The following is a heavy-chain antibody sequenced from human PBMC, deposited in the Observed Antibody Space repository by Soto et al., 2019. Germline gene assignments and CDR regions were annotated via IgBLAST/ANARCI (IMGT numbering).Heavy chain of an antibody. D-gene: IGHD1-1*01. Sequence: SVKVSCKASGGTFSSYAISWVRQAPGQGLEWMGGIIPIFGTANYAQKFQGRVTITADESTSTAYMELSSLRSEDTAVYYCAREFSRYGRAFRSRERNFDYWGQGTLFTGSS. CDR2: IIPIFGTA. V-gene: IGHV1-69*13. CDR1: GGTFSSYA. J-gene: IGHJ4*02. CDR3: AREFSRYGRAFRSRERNFDY.